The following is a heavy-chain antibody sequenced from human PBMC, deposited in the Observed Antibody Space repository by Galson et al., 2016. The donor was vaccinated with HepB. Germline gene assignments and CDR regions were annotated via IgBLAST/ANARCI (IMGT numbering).Heavy chain of an antibody. CDR3: CVDTAMDYVFDY. Sequence: SLRLSCAASGFTFSTYNMNWVRQAPGKGLEWVSSISRGSGYIYYADSVKGRFTISSDNAKNSLYLQMKGLRAEDTAVYYCCVDTAMDYVFDYWGQGTLVTVAS. D-gene: IGHD5-18*01. CDR1: GFTFSTYN. V-gene: IGHV3-21*01. J-gene: IGHJ4*02. CDR2: ISRGSGYI.